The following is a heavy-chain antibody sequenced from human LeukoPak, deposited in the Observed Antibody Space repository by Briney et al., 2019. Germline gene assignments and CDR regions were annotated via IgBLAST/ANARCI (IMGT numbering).Heavy chain of an antibody. Sequence: SQTLSLTCTVSGDSINSGGYYWSWTRQHPGKGLEWIGYIYFSGSAYYNPSLKSRVSISVDTSKNQFSLKLSAVTAADTAMHYCARNSDTSGYYFDYWGQGTLVTVSS. CDR2: IYFSGSA. J-gene: IGHJ4*02. CDR3: ARNSDTSGYYFDY. CDR1: GDSINSGGYY. V-gene: IGHV4-31*03. D-gene: IGHD3-22*01.